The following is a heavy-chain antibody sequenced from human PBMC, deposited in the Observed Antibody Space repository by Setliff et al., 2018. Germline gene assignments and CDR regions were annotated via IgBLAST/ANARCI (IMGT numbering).Heavy chain of an antibody. CDR2: IIPMFGTP. CDR3: ARSPAVLGIVYLDP. J-gene: IGHJ5*02. Sequence: SVKVSCKASGDSFSNYAISWMRQAPGQGLEWVGGIIPMFGTPAYTQKFQDRVTITTDESTSTAYMELNSLTSEDTAVYYCARSPAVLGIVYLDPWGQGTLVTVSS. D-gene: IGHD2-15*01. V-gene: IGHV1-69*05. CDR1: GDSFSNYA.